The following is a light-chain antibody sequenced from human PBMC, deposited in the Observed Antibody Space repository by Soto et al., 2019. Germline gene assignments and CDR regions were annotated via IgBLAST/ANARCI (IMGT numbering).Light chain of an antibody. CDR2: GAS. V-gene: IGKV3-20*01. J-gene: IGKJ1*01. Sequence: EIVLTQSPGSLSLSPGERATLSCRASQSVDSSFFAWYQQKPGQAPRLLIYGASNRATGIPDMFSGSGSGTDFTLTISRLETEDFAVYYCQQYVSSVTFGQGTKVEIK. CDR1: QSVDSSF. CDR3: QQYVSSVT.